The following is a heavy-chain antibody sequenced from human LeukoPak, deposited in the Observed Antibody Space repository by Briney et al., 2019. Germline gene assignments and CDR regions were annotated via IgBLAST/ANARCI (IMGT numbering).Heavy chain of an antibody. CDR2: IVPIFGTA. CDR3: ATVSF. CDR1: GGTFSSYA. J-gene: IGHJ4*02. D-gene: IGHD1-14*01. V-gene: IGHV1-69*06. Sequence: SVKVSCKASGGTFSSYAISWVRQAPGQGLEWMGGIVPIFGTANYAQKFQARVTMTEDTSTDTAYMELSSLRSKDTAVYYCATVSFWGQGTLVTVSS.